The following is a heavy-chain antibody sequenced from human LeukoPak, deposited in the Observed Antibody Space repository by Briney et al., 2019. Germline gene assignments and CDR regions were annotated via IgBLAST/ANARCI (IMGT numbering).Heavy chain of an antibody. D-gene: IGHD5-18*01. J-gene: IGHJ4*02. V-gene: IGHV3-23*01. CDR1: LFTPSIYG. CDR2: ISGGGGTT. Sequence: RGSLRLSPAASLFTPSIYGMSSVRQAPGKGPGWVSAISGGGGTTYYADSVEGRFTISRDNSKNTLYLQMNSLRADDTAVYYCAREEGYIYGLLDYWGQGTLVTVSS. CDR3: AREEGYIYGLLDY.